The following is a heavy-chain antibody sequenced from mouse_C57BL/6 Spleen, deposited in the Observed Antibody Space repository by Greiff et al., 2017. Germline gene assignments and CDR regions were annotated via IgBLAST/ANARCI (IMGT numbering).Heavy chain of an antibody. CDR3: ARSLDYYGSTHFDY. J-gene: IGHJ2*01. D-gene: IGHD1-1*01. CDR1: GYTFTSYW. V-gene: IGHV1-52*01. CDR2: IDPSDSET. Sequence: QVQLQQPGAELVRPGSSVKLSCKASGYTFTSYWMHWVKQRPIQGLEWIGNIDPSDSETHYNQKFKDKDTLTVDKSSSTAYMQLSSLTSEDSAVYYCARSLDYYGSTHFDYWGQGTTLTVSS.